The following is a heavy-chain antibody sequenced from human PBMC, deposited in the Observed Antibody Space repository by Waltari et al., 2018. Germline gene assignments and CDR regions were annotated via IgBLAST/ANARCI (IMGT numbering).Heavy chain of an antibody. J-gene: IGHJ4*02. CDR2: IYYSGST. V-gene: IGHV4-59*01. CDR1: GGSISSYY. D-gene: IGHD3-10*01. Sequence: QVQLQESGPGLVKPSETLSLTCTVSGGSISSYYWSWIRQPPGKGLEWIGYIYYSGSTNYNPSRKGRVTISVDTSKNQFSLKLSSVTAADTAVYYCARGPGPFDYWGQGTLVTVSS. CDR3: ARGPGPFDY.